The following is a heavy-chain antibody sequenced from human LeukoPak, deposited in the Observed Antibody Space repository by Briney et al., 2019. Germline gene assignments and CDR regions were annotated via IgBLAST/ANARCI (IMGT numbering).Heavy chain of an antibody. CDR2: MNPNSGAT. CDR3: ARGLRAVAGTSEY. Sequence: ASVTVSCKASGYTFTSYDFNWLRQATGQGPEWMGWMNPNSGATGYAQKFQGRVPMTTDTSTSTVYMELRSLTSDDTAVYYCARGLRAVAGTSEYWGQGTQVTVSS. V-gene: IGHV1-8*01. D-gene: IGHD6-19*01. J-gene: IGHJ4*02. CDR1: GYTFTSYD.